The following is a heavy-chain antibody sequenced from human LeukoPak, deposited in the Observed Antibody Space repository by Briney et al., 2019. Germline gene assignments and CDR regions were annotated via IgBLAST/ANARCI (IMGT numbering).Heavy chain of an antibody. CDR1: GGSTSSSSYY. D-gene: IGHD2-2*01. CDR3: ASDSCSTSSCRKKFDY. CDR2: VYYSGIS. V-gene: IGHV4-39*07. Sequence: PSETLSLTCTVSGGSTSSSSYYWGWIRQPPGKGLEWIGSVYYSGISYYNPSLRSRVTISVDSSKDQFSLKLNSVTAADTAVYYCASDSCSTSSCRKKFDYWGQGTLVTVSS. J-gene: IGHJ4*02.